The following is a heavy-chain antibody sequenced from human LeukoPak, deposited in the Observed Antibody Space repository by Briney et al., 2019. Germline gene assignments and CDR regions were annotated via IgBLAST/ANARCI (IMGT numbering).Heavy chain of an antibody. J-gene: IGHJ4*02. CDR1: GFTFRSYA. CDR2: ISGSGGST. D-gene: IGHD6-13*01. CDR3: AKSTGYSSSWYEGDY. V-gene: IGHV3-23*01. Sequence: GGSLRLSCTASGFTFRSYAMSWVRQAPGKGLEWVSAISGSGGSTYYADSVKGRFTISRDNSKNTLYLQMNSLRAEDTALYYCAKSTGYSSSWYEGDYWGQGTLVTVSS.